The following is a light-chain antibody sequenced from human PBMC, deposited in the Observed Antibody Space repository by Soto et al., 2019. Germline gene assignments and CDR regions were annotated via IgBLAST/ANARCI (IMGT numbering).Light chain of an antibody. J-gene: IGLJ1*01. V-gene: IGLV2-11*01. CDR3: CSYAGSNTYV. CDR1: SSDVGGYNY. Sequence: QSVLTQPRSVSGSPGQSVTISCTGTSSDVGGYNYVSWYQQHPGKAPKLMIYDVSKRPSGVPDRFSGSKSGNTASLTISGLLDEDEADYYCCSYAGSNTYVFGAGTKVTVL. CDR2: DVS.